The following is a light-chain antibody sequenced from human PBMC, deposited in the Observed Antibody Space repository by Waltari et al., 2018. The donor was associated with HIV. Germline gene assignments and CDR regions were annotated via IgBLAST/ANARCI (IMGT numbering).Light chain of an antibody. V-gene: IGLV1-51*01. J-gene: IGLJ1*01. Sequence: QSVLTQPPSVSAAPGQKVTISCSGSSSNIANNYVSWYQQLPGTAPKLLIYDHNKRPSEIPDRFSGSKSGTSATLGITGLQTGDEADYYCGTWDSSLSAEVFGTGTKGTVL. CDR1: SSNIANNY. CDR2: DHN. CDR3: GTWDSSLSAEV.